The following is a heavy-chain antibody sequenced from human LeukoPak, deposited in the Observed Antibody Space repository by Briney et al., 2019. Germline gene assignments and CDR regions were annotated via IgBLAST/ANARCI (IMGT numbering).Heavy chain of an antibody. V-gene: IGHV4-59*08. CDR3: SRHSAQGDNCFGP. Sequence: SETLTLTCTVSGTSISNFYWSWIRQPPGKGLQWIAYVYHNGNTNYNPSPRSRVTISMDTSKNQFSLRQTSVTAADTAMDYCSRHSAQGDNCFGPWGQGTLVSVCS. CDR1: GTSISNFY. CDR2: VYHNGNT. J-gene: IGHJ5*02.